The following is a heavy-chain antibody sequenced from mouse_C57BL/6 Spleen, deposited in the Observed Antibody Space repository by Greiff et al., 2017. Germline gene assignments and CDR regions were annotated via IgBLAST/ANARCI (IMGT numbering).Heavy chain of an antibody. D-gene: IGHD2-5*01. CDR2: MLPGSGST. CDR3: ARSGSNYDWFAY. CDR1: GYTFTGYW. Sequence: VQLQQSGAELMKPGASVKLSCKATGYTFTGYWIEWVKQRPGHGLEWIGEMLPGSGSTNYNEKFKGKATFTADTSSNTAYRQLSSLTTKDSAIYYCARSGSNYDWFAYWGQGTLVTVSA. V-gene: IGHV1-9*01. J-gene: IGHJ3*01.